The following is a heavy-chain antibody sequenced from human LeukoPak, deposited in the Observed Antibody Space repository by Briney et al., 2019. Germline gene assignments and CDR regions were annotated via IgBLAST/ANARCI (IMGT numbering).Heavy chain of an antibody. CDR1: GFTFSSYS. Sequence: GGSLRLSCAASGFTFSSYSMNWVRQAPGKGLGWVSSISSSSSYIYYADSVKGRFTISRDNAKNSLYLQMNSLRAEDTAVYYCARGGSGSSGYYYDYWGQGTLVTVSS. V-gene: IGHV3-21*01. D-gene: IGHD3-22*01. J-gene: IGHJ4*02. CDR3: ARGGSGSSGYYYDY. CDR2: ISSSSSYI.